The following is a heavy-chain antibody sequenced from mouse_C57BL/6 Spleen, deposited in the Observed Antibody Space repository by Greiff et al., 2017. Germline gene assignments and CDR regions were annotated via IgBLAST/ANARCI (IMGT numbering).Heavy chain of an antibody. V-gene: IGHV1-74*01. J-gene: IGHJ1*03. CDR3: AIADDYEGWYFEV. CDR1: GYTFTSYW. CDR2: IHPSDSDP. Sequence: QVQLQQPGAELVKPGASVKVSCKASGYTFTSYWMPWVKQRPGQGLEWIGRIHPSDSDPNYNQKFKGKATLTVDKSSSTAYMQLSSLTSEDSAVYCCAIADDYEGWYFEVWGTGTTVTVSS. D-gene: IGHD2-4*01.